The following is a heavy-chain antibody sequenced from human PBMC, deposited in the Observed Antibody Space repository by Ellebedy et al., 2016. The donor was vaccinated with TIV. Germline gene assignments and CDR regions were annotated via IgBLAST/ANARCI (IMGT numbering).Heavy chain of an antibody. CDR3: ARDPGSGWYFDY. V-gene: IGHV3-9*01. D-gene: IGHD6-19*01. CDR1: GFTFSSYA. J-gene: IGHJ4*02. CDR2: ISWHSGDI. Sequence: SLKISCAASGFTFSSYAMHWVRQAPGKGPEWVSGISWHSGDIGYVDSVKGRFTISRDNAKNSLYLQMSSLRAGDTAVYYCARDPGSGWYFDYWGQGTLVTVSS.